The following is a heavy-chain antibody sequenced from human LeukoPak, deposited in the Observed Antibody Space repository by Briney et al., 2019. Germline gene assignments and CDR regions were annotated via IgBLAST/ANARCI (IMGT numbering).Heavy chain of an antibody. CDR3: AREGIAAASVLDY. CDR1: GFTFSSYS. Sequence: GGSLRLSCAASGFTFSSYSMNWVRQAPGKGLEWVSSISSSSSYIYYADSVKGRFTISRDNAKNSLYLQMNRLRAEDTAVYYCAREGIAAASVLDYWGQGTLVTVSS. V-gene: IGHV3-21*01. J-gene: IGHJ4*02. CDR2: ISSSSSYI. D-gene: IGHD2-2*01.